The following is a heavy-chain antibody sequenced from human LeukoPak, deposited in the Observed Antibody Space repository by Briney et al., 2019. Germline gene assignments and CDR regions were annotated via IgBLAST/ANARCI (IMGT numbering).Heavy chain of an antibody. Sequence: SETLSLTCAVYGGSFSGYYWSWIRQPPGQGLEWIGEINHSGSTNYNPSLKSRVTISVDTSKNQFSLKLSSVTAADTAVYYCARGTGGYGSGRRSTDYWGQGTLVTVSS. J-gene: IGHJ4*02. CDR3: ARGTGGYGSGRRSTDY. CDR2: INHSGST. CDR1: GGSFSGYY. V-gene: IGHV4-34*01. D-gene: IGHD3-10*01.